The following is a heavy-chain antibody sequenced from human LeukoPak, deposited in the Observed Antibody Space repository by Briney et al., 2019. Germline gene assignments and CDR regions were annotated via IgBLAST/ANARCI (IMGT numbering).Heavy chain of an antibody. V-gene: IGHV4-39*01. D-gene: IGHD6-19*01. CDR1: GGSISSSNYY. CDR2: IYYSGIT. Sequence: SETLSLTCTVSGGSISSSNYYWGWIRQPPGEGLEWIGSIYYSGITYYNPSLKSRVTISVETSNNQFSLKLSSVTAADTAMYYCARNQAVASNHGAMDIWGQGTMVIVSS. J-gene: IGHJ3*02. CDR3: ARNQAVASNHGAMDI.